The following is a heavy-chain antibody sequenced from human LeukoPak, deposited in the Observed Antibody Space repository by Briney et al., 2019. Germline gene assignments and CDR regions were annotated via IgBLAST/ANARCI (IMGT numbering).Heavy chain of an antibody. J-gene: IGHJ4*02. D-gene: IGHD3-22*01. Sequence: SETLSLTCTVSGASISSYYWSWIRQPPGKGLEWIGDIYYSGSIKYNPSLKSRVTMSVDTSKNQFSLKLSSVTAADTAIFYCARENPSGYYNRPIDYWGQGTLVTVSS. CDR3: ARENPSGYYNRPIDY. CDR2: IYYSGSI. V-gene: IGHV4-59*01. CDR1: GASISSYY.